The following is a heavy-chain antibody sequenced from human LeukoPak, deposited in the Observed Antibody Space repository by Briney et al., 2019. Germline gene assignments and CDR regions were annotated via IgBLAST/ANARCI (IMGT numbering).Heavy chain of an antibody. V-gene: IGHV3-11*01. CDR1: EFTFSDYY. CDR2: ISSSGSTI. D-gene: IGHD3-22*01. J-gene: IGHJ3*02. Sequence: GGSLRLSCAASEFTFSDYYMSWIRQAPGKGLEWVSYISSSGSTIYYADSVKGRFTISRDNAKNSLYLQMNSLRAEDTAVYYCARWGKVVVHAFDIWGQGTMVTVSS. CDR3: ARWGKVVVHAFDI.